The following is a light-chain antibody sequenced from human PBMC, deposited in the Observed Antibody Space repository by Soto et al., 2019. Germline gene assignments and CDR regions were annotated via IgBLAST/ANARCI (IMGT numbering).Light chain of an antibody. V-gene: IGLV1-44*01. CDR3: AAWDDSLNGVV. CDR2: KNN. Sequence: QSVLTQPPSASGTPGQRVTISCSGSSSNIGTNAVNWYQHVPGTAPKLLIFKNNQWPSGVPARFSGSKSGTSASLAISGLQSEDEADYYCAAWDDSLNGVVFGGGTKLTVL. J-gene: IGLJ7*01. CDR1: SSNIGTNA.